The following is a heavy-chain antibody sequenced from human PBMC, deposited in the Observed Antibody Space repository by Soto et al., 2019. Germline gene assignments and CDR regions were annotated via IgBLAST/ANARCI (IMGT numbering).Heavy chain of an antibody. CDR3: AKDQATTYYDILTGYYRVGQFDY. D-gene: IGHD3-9*01. V-gene: IGHV3-23*01. J-gene: IGHJ4*02. CDR2: ISGSGGST. CDR1: GFTFSSYA. Sequence: PRLSCAASGFTFSSYAMSWVRQAPGKGLEWVSAISGSGGSTYYADSVKGRFTISRDNSKNTLYLQMNSLRAEDTAVYYCAKDQATTYYDILTGYYRVGQFDYWGQGTLVTVSS.